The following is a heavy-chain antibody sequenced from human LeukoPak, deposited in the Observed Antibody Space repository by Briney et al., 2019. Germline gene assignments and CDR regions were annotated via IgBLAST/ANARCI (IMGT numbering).Heavy chain of an antibody. CDR2: IIPIFGTA. V-gene: IGHV1-69*13. CDR1: GGTFSSYA. J-gene: IGHJ6*02. CDR3: ARDQLGYYDSSGYKYYYYYGMDV. Sequence: ASVKVSCKASGGTFSSYAISWVRQAPGQGLEWMGGIIPIFGTANYAQEFQGRVTITADESTSTAYMELSSLRSEDTAVYYCARDQLGYYDSSGYKYYYYYGMDVWGQGTTVTVSS. D-gene: IGHD3-22*01.